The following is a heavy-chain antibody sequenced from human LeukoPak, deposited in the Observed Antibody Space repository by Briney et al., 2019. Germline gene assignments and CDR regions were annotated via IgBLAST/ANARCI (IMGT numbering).Heavy chain of an antibody. V-gene: IGHV1-46*01. CDR2: INPSGGST. J-gene: IGHJ2*01. CDR1: GYTFTSYY. CDR3: ARDTGVGATFIGWYFDL. D-gene: IGHD1-26*01. Sequence: ASVKVSCKASGYTFTSYYMHWVRQAPGQGLEWMGIINPSGGSTSYAQKFQGRVTMTRDMSTSTVYMELRSLRSDDTAVYYCARDTGVGATFIGWYFDLWGRGTLVTVSS.